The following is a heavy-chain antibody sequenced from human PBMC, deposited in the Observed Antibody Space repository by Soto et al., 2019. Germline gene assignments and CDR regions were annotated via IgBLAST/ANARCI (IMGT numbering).Heavy chain of an antibody. CDR1: GFTFSNYT. Sequence: EVQLVESGGGLVKPGGSLRVSCAASGFTFSNYTINWVRQAPGKGLEWVSAISSSSLYIYYADSVKGRFTISRDNAKNSLYLQMNSLGAEDTAVYYCARANYDFWSGYSNYFDMDVWGQGTTVTVSS. CDR2: ISSSSLYI. D-gene: IGHD3-3*01. V-gene: IGHV3-21*01. J-gene: IGHJ6*02. CDR3: ARANYDFWSGYSNYFDMDV.